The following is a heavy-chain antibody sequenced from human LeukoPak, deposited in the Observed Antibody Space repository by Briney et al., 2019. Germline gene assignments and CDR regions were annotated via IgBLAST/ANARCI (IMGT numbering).Heavy chain of an antibody. Sequence: GGSLRLSCAASGFTFSDYYMSWIRQAPGKGLEWVSYISSSGSTIYYADSVKGRFTISRDNAKNSLYLQMNSLRAEDTAVYYCARDAFHYDVLTGYYTPYYFDYWGQGTLVTVSS. V-gene: IGHV3-11*01. CDR2: ISSSGSTI. J-gene: IGHJ4*02. CDR3: ARDAFHYDVLTGYYTPYYFDY. D-gene: IGHD3-9*01. CDR1: GFTFSDYY.